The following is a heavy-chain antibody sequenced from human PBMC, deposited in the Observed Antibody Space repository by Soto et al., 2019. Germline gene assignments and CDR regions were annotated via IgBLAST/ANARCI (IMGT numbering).Heavy chain of an antibody. D-gene: IGHD1-26*01. J-gene: IGHJ6*02. Sequence: GSTNYNPPLKSRVTISVDTSKNQFSLKLSSVTAADTAVYYCARRDSGSYGFYYYYGMDVWGQGTTVTVSS. CDR3: ARRDSGSYGFYYYYGMDV. V-gene: IGHV4-61*07. CDR2: GST.